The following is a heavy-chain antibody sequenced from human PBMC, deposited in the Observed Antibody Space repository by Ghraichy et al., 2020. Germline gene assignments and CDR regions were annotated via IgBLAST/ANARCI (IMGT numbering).Heavy chain of an antibody. Sequence: ETLSLTCSASGFTFSSYAMSWVRQAPGKGLEWVSAISVSGGSTYYADSVKGRFTISRDNSKNTLYLQMHSLRAADTAVYYWAKDLGVLTIVVVPASENWFEPWGQGTPVTVYS. J-gene: IGHJ5*02. CDR3: AKDLGVLTIVVVPASENWFEP. D-gene: IGHD2-2*01. CDR1: GFTFSSYA. V-gene: IGHV3-23*01. CDR2: ISVSGGST.